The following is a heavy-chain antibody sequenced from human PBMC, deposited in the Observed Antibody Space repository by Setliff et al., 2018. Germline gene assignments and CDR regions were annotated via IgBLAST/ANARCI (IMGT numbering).Heavy chain of an antibody. CDR3: ARHYGGGYKHFDY. CDR1: SGSISSDNYY. V-gene: IGHV4-39*01. Sequence: SETLSLTCTVSSGSISSDNYYWGLIRQPPGKGLEWVATIYYSGSTYSNPSLKSRLTISVDTSKNLFSLKLSSVTTADTAVYYCARHYGGGYKHFDYWGQGTLVTVSS. D-gene: IGHD5-12*01. J-gene: IGHJ4*02. CDR2: IYYSGST.